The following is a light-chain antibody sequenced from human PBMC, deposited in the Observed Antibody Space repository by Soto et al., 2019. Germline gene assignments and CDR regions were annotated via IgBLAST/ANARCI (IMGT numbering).Light chain of an antibody. J-gene: IGKJ2*02. V-gene: IGKV1-39*01. CDR2: AAS. CDR3: ELTFSVPPCT. CDR1: QSISTN. Sequence: DIQMTQSPSSLSASVGDRVTITCRASQSISTNLSWYQQKPGKAPELLIFAASSLQSGVPARFSGSGSGTEFTLPSSRLQPEYFATYYCELTFSVPPCTFGQGTKLEIK.